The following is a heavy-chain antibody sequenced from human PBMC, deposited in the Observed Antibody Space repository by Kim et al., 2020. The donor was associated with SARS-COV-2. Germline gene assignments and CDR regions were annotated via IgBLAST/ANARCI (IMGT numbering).Heavy chain of an antibody. Sequence: LSLTCTVSGGSISSGGYYWSWIRQHPGKGLEWIGYIYYSGSTYYNPSLKSRVTISVDTSKNQFSLKLSSVTAADTAVYYCARDTITGATDAFDIWGQGTMVTVSS. CDR3: ARDTITGATDAFDI. J-gene: IGHJ3*02. V-gene: IGHV4-31*03. CDR2: IYYSGST. CDR1: GGSISSGGYY. D-gene: IGHD1-26*01.